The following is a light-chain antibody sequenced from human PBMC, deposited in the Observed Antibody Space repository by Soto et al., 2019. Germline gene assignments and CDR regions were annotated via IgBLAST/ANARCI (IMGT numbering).Light chain of an antibody. J-gene: IGKJ1*01. Sequence: DIQMTQSPSSLSASVGDRITITCRASQSISNFLNWYQQKPGKAPNLLIYAASSLQSGVPSRFSGSGSGTDFTLTINNLQREDFADYFCQQTYSNLWTFGQGTKVEIK. CDR2: AAS. CDR1: QSISNF. CDR3: QQTYSNLWT. V-gene: IGKV1-39*01.